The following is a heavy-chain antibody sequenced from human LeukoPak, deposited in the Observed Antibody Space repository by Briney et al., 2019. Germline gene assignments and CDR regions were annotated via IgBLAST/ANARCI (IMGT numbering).Heavy chain of an antibody. V-gene: IGHV4-31*03. CDR1: GGSISSGGYY. CDR3: ARGNKPSYYDFWSGYYPSYYYYYGMDV. Sequence: PSETLSLTCTVSGGSISSGGYYWSWIRQHPRKGLEWIGYIYYSGSTYYNPSLKSRVTISVDTSKNQFSLKLSSVTAADTAVYYCARGNKPSYYDFWSGYYPSYYYYYGMDVWGQGTTVTVSS. CDR2: IYYSGST. D-gene: IGHD3-3*01. J-gene: IGHJ6*02.